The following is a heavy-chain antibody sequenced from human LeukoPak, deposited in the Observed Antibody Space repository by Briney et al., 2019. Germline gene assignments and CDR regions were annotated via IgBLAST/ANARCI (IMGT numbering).Heavy chain of an antibody. J-gene: IGHJ3*02. Sequence: PSETLSLTCTVSGGSISSYYWSWIRQPPGKGLEWIGYIYYSGSTNYNPSLKSRVTISVDTSKNQFSLKLSSVTAADTAVYYCARDRTSPYSGSRRVFDIWGQGTMVTVSS. CDR1: GGSISSYY. CDR3: ARDRTSPYSGSRRVFDI. V-gene: IGHV4-59*01. D-gene: IGHD1-26*01. CDR2: IYYSGST.